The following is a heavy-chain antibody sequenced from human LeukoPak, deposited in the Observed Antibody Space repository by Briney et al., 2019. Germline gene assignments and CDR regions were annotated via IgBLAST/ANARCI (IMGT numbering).Heavy chain of an antibody. CDR2: ISSSGSTI. CDR3: ARTQYYYGSGSPDY. J-gene: IGHJ4*02. Sequence: PGGSLRLSCAASGFTFSSYEMNWVRQAPGKGLEWVSYISSSGSTIYYADSVKGRFTISRGNAKNSLYLQMNSLRAEDTAVYHCARTQYYYGSGSPDYWGQGTLVTVSS. D-gene: IGHD3-10*01. V-gene: IGHV3-48*03. CDR1: GFTFSSYE.